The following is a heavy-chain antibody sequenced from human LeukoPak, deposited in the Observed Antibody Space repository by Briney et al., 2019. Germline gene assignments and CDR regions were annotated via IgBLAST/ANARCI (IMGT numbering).Heavy chain of an antibody. CDR3: ARGYYDSSGEFDY. CDR2: ISISSTTI. J-gene: IGHJ4*02. Sequence: PGGSLRLSCVASGFTFSSSSMNWVRQAPGKGLEWVSYISISSTTIYYADSVKGRFTIPRDNSKNTLYLQMNSLRAEDTAVYYCARGYYDSSGEFDYWGQGTLVTVSS. D-gene: IGHD3-22*01. CDR1: GFTFSSSS. V-gene: IGHV3-48*01.